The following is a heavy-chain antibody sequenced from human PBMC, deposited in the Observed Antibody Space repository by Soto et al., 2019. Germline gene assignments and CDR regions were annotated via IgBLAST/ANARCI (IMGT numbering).Heavy chain of an antibody. CDR2: IIPIFGTA. J-gene: IGHJ4*02. D-gene: IGHD3-16*01. CDR1: VGTFSSYA. CDR3: ARGQTGGGWGYYFDS. V-gene: IGHV1-69*12. Sequence: QVQLVQSGAEVKKPGSSVKVSCKASVGTFSSYAIDWVRQAPGQGLEWMGGIIPIFGTADYAQKFQGRVTITADESTSTAYMELRSLRSEDTAVYYCARGQTGGGWGYYFDSWGQGTLVTVYS.